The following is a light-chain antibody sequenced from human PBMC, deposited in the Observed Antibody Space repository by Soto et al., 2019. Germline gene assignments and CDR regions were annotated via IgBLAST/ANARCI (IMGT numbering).Light chain of an antibody. V-gene: IGKV3D-15*01. J-gene: IGKJ5*01. CDR2: DAS. CDR1: QSVSSY. CDR3: QQYNMWPHT. Sequence: DIVMTQSPGTLSLSPGERATLSCRASQSVSSYLAWYQQKPGQAPRLLIYDASNRATGIPARFSGSGSETEFTLTISSLQSEDFAVYYCQQYNMWPHTFGQGTRLEIK.